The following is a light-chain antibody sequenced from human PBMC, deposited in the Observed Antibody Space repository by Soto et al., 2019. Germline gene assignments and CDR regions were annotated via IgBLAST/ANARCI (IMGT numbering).Light chain of an antibody. V-gene: IGKV3-20*01. J-gene: IGKJ1*01. CDR1: QSVSNNY. CDR3: QQYGSSPKT. Sequence: EIVLTQSPGTLSLAPGQRATLSCRASQSVSNNYLAWYQHTPGRGPRLLIHSASSRATGIPDRFSGSGSGTDFTLTISRLEPEDFAVYYCQQYGSSPKTFGQGTKVEI. CDR2: SAS.